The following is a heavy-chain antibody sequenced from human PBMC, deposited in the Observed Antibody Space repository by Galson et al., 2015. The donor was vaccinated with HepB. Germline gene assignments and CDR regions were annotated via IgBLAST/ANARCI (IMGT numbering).Heavy chain of an antibody. CDR2: LWYDGSDK. CDR1: GFTFSSSG. Sequence: CAASGFTFSSSGMHWVRQAPGKGLQWVAVLWYDGSDKYYADSVKGRFTISRDNSKNTLYLQMNSLRAEDTAIYFCARGQVGILDAFDIWGQGTMVTVSS. V-gene: IGHV3-33*01. J-gene: IGHJ3*02. D-gene: IGHD3-10*01. CDR3: ARGQVGILDAFDI.